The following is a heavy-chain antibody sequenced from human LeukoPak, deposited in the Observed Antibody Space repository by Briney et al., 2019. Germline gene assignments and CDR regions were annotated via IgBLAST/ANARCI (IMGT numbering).Heavy chain of an antibody. Sequence: ASVKVSCKASGYTFTGYYMHWVRQAPGQGLEWMGWINPNSGGTNYAQKFQGRVTMTRDTSISTAYMELSRLRSDDTAVYYCARDGGSYPKPHDFDYWGQGTLVTVSS. J-gene: IGHJ4*02. V-gene: IGHV1-2*02. CDR1: GYTFTGYY. CDR3: ARDGGSYPKPHDFDY. D-gene: IGHD1-26*01. CDR2: INPNSGGT.